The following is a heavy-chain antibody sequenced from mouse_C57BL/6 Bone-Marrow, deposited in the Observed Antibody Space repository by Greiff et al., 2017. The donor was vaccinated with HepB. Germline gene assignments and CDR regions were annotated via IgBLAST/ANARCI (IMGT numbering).Heavy chain of an antibody. CDR3: ARHITRVTRSEFAY. Sequence: EVKLMESGGDLVKPGGSLKLSCAASGFTFSSYGMSWVRQTPDKRLEWVATISSGGSYTYYPDSVKGRFTISRDNAKNPLYLQMSSLKSDDPAMYYCARHITRVTRSEFAYWGQGTLVTVSA. CDR2: ISSGGSYT. D-gene: IGHD1-3*01. V-gene: IGHV5-6*01. J-gene: IGHJ3*01. CDR1: GFTFSSYG.